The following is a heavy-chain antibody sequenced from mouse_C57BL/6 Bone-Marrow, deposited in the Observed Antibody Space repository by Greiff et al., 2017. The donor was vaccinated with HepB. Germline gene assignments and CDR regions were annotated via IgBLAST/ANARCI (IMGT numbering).Heavy chain of an antibody. D-gene: IGHD2-10*02. V-gene: IGHV1-53*01. J-gene: IGHJ3*01. CDR1: GYTFTSYW. CDR2: INPSNGGT. Sequence: QVHVKQPGTELVKPGASVKLSCKASGYTFTSYWMHWVKQRPGQGLEWIGNINPSNGGTNYNEKFKSKATLTVDKSSSTAYMQLSSLTSEDSAVYYCARFRFLAWFAYWGQGTLATVSA. CDR3: ARFRFLAWFAY.